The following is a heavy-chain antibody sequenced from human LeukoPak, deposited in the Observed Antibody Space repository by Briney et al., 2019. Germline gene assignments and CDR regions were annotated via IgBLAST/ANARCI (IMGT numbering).Heavy chain of an antibody. Sequence: ASVKVSCKASVYTFTNYYIHWVRQAPGHGLEGMGWINPNRGDTIYAPKFQGRVTMTRDTSISTAFMELTRLTSDDTAVYYCTRDLLGFATTPLSDWGQGTLVTVSS. J-gene: IGHJ4*02. V-gene: IGHV1-2*02. D-gene: IGHD4-17*01. CDR3: TRDLLGFATTPLSD. CDR1: VYTFTNYY. CDR2: INPNRGDT.